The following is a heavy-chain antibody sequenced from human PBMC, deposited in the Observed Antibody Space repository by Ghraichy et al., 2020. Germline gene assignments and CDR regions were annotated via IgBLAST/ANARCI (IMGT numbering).Heavy chain of an antibody. CDR1: GFTFSSYS. CDR2: ISSSSSTI. Sequence: GGSLRLSCAASGFTFSSYSMNWVRQAPGKGLEWVSYISSSSSTIYYADSVKGRFTISRDNAKNSLYLQMNSLRDEDTAVYYCARERMGYGDYYYYGMDVWGQGTTVTVSS. CDR3: ARERMGYGDYYYYGMDV. J-gene: IGHJ6*02. V-gene: IGHV3-48*02. D-gene: IGHD4-17*01.